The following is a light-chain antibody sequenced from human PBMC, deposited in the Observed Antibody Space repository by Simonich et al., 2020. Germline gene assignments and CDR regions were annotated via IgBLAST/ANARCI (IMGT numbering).Light chain of an antibody. CDR2: EVS. V-gene: IGLV2-11*01. Sequence: QSALTQPRSVSGSPGQSVTISCTGTSSDVGGYNYVSWYQQHPGKAPQLMIYEVSKRHAGVPESFSGSKSGNTASLTISGLQAEDEADYYCCSYAGSYVVFGGGTKLTVL. J-gene: IGLJ2*01. CDR3: CSYAGSYVV. CDR1: SSDVGGYNY.